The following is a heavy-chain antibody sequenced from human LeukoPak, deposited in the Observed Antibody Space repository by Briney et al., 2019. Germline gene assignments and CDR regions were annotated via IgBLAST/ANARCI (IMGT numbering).Heavy chain of an antibody. Sequence: SETLSLICTVSGGSISSGDYYWSWIRQPPGKGLEWIGYIYYSGYTYYNPSLKTRVIISVDTSKNQFSLKLSSVTAADTAVYYCARASYYYDKVSGFDIWGQGTMVTVTS. CDR1: GGSISSGDYY. V-gene: IGHV4-30-4*01. D-gene: IGHD3-22*01. J-gene: IGHJ3*02. CDR3: ARASYYYDKVSGFDI. CDR2: IYYSGYT.